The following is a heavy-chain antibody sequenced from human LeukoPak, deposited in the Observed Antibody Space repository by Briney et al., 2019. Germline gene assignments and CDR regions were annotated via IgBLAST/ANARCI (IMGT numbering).Heavy chain of an antibody. CDR2: ISGSGGST. V-gene: IGHV3-23*01. D-gene: IGHD3-9*01. CDR3: AKDGESYYDILTGYYPDTYYYYYYGMDV. Sequence: PGGSLRLSCAASGFTFSSYAMSWVRQAPGKGLEWVSAISGSGGSTYYADSVKGRFTISRDNSKNTLYLQMNSLRAEDTAVYYCAKDGESYYDILTGYYPDTYYYYYYGMDVWGQGTTVTVSS. J-gene: IGHJ6*02. CDR1: GFTFSSYA.